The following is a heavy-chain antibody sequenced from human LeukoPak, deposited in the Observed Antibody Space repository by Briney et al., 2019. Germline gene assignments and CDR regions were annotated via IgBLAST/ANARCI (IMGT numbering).Heavy chain of an antibody. J-gene: IGHJ5*02. D-gene: IGHD3-22*01. V-gene: IGHV1-46*01. CDR2: INPIGGST. Sequence: ASVKVSCKASGYTFTSYYMHWVRQAPGQGLERMGIINPIGGSTSYAQKFQGRVTMTRDTSTSTVYMELSSLRSEDTAVYYCASSYDTSWFDPWGQGTLVTVSS. CDR3: ASSYDTSWFDP. CDR1: GYTFTSYY.